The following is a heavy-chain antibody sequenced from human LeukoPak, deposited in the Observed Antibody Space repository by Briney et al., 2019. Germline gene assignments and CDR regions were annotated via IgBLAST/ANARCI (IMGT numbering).Heavy chain of an antibody. CDR2: ISYDGSNK. D-gene: IGHD4-17*01. J-gene: IGHJ4*02. Sequence: GGSLRLSCAASGFTFSSYGMHWVRQAPGKGLEWVAVISYDGSNKYYADSVKGRFTISRDNSKNTLYLQMNSLRAEDTAVYYCAKDRGVGDYGDHGLVYWGQGTLVTVSS. CDR1: GFTFSSYG. CDR3: AKDRGVGDYGDHGLVY. V-gene: IGHV3-30*18.